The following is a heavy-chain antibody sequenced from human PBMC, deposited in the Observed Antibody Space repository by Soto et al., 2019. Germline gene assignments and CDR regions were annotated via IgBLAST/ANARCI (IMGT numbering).Heavy chain of an antibody. D-gene: IGHD2-15*01. J-gene: IGHJ4*02. CDR3: AKGGVVVAANFDY. CDR1: GFTFSSYA. Sequence: PGGSLRLSCAASGFTFSSYAMSWVRQAPGKGLEWVAVISYDGSNKYYADSVKGRFTISRDNSKNTLYLQMNSLRAEDTAVYYCAKGGVVVAANFDYWGQGTLVTVSS. V-gene: IGHV3-30*18. CDR2: ISYDGSNK.